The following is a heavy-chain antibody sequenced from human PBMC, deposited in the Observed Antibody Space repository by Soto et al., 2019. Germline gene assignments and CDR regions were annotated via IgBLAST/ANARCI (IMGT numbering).Heavy chain of an antibody. J-gene: IGHJ2*01. Sequence: EVQLLESGGGLVQPGGSLRLSCAASGFTFSAYAMGWVRQAPGKGLEWVSTIHGGGGATHYADSVKGRFTISRDDSKNTMYPQMNSLRADDTAVYYRAKFEGHTLEYWYLDFWGRGTLVTFSS. V-gene: IGHV3-23*01. D-gene: IGHD1-1*01. CDR1: GFTFSAYA. CDR2: IHGGGGAT. CDR3: AKFEGHTLEYWYLDF.